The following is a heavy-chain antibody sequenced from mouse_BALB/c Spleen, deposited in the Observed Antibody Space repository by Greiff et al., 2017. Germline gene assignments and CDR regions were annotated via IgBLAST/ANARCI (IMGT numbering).Heavy chain of an antibody. D-gene: IGHD2-4*01. CDR3: ASLSTMITTGYAMDY. CDR1: GFTFSSYA. CDR2: ISSGGSYT. V-gene: IGHV5-9-4*01. J-gene: IGHJ4*01. Sequence: EVQGVESGGGLVKPGGSLKLSCAASGFTFSSYAMSWVRQSPEKRLEWVAEISSGGSYTYYPDTVTGRFTISRDNAKNTLYLEMSSLRSEDTAMYYCASLSTMITTGYAMDYWGQGTSVTVSS.